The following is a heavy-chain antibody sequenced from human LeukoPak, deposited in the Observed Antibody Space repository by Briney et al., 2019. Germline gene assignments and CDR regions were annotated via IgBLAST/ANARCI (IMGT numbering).Heavy chain of an antibody. CDR3: AKDFRRGGPFDY. CDR1: GFTFRSYG. V-gene: IGHV3-23*01. CDR2: ISGSGGST. Sequence: GGSLRLSCAASGFTFRSYGMSWVRQAPGKGLEWVSSISGSGGSTYFADSVKGRFTISRDNSKNTLYLQMNSLRAEDTAVYYCAKDFRRGGPFDYWGHGTLVTVSS. D-gene: IGHD3-16*01. J-gene: IGHJ4*01.